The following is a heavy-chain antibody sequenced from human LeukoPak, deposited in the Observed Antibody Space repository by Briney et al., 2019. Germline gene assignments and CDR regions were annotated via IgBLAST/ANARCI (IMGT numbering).Heavy chain of an antibody. CDR1: GGSISSSSYY. D-gene: IGHD3-22*01. Sequence: SETLSLTCTVSGGSISSSSYYWGWIRQPPGKGLEWIGSNYYNGITYYNPSLKSRVTISLDTSKNQFSLKLSSVTAADTAVYYCARGSGYYGEDFEYWGQGTLVTVSS. J-gene: IGHJ4*02. V-gene: IGHV4-39*07. CDR2: NYYNGIT. CDR3: ARGSGYYGEDFEY.